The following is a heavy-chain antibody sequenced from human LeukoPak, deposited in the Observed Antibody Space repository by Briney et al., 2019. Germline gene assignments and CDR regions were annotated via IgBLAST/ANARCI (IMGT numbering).Heavy chain of an antibody. CDR3: ARTYYDFWSGYYPGDY. V-gene: IGHV1-8*01. Sequence: GASVKVSCKASGYTFTSYDINWVRQATGQGLEWTGWMNPNSGNTGYAQKFQGRVTMTRNTSISTAYMELSSLRSEDTAVYYCARTYYDFWSGYYPGDYWGQGTLVTVSS. CDR1: GYTFTSYD. D-gene: IGHD3-3*01. J-gene: IGHJ4*02. CDR2: MNPNSGNT.